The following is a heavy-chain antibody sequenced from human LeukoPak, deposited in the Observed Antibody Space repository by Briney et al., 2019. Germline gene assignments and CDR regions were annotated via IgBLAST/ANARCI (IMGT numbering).Heavy chain of an antibody. J-gene: IGHJ3*02. V-gene: IGHV3-74*01. D-gene: IGHD6-13*01. Sequence: PGGSLRLSCAASGFTFSSYWMHWVRQAPGKGLVWVSRINSDGSSTSYADSVKGRFTISRDNATNTLYLQMNSLRAEDTAVYYCARDHSSSWLGHAFDIWGQGTMVTVPS. CDR3: ARDHSSSWLGHAFDI. CDR1: GFTFSSYW. CDR2: INSDGSST.